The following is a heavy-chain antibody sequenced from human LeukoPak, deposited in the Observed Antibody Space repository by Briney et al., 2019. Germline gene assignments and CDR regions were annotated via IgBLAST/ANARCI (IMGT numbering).Heavy chain of an antibody. J-gene: IGHJ4*02. CDR1: GFTFSSYA. CDR2: TSSSDAGT. CDR3: AKAPVTSCRGAYCYPFDS. V-gene: IGHV3-23*01. Sequence: GGSLRLSCAASGFTFSSYAMSWVRQAPGKGLEWVAATSSSDAGTYHADSVRGRFTISRDNSKNTLYLQMNSLRAEDAAVYFCAKAPVTSCRGAYCYPFDSWGQGALVTVSS. D-gene: IGHD2-21*01.